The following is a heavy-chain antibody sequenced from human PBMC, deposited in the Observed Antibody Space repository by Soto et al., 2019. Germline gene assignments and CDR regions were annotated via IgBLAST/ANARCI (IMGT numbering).Heavy chain of an antibody. CDR3: AKVNTVAGPVEV. CDR1: GFTFSSYA. CDR2: ISGSGGST. D-gene: IGHD6-19*01. V-gene: IGHV3-23*01. J-gene: IGHJ4*02. Sequence: PGGFLRLSCAASGFTFSSYAMNWVRQAPGKGLEWVSAISGSGGSTYYADSVKGRFTISRDNSKNTLYLQMNSLRAEDTAVYYCAKVNTVAGPVEVWGQGTLVTVSS.